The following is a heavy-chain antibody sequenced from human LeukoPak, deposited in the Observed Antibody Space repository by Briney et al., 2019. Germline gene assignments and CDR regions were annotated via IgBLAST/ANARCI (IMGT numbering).Heavy chain of an antibody. CDR1: GFIFSSYG. V-gene: IGHV3-30*02. CDR2: IRYDGINK. D-gene: IGHD6-13*01. Sequence: GGSLRLSCAASGFIFSSYGMHWVRQAPGKGLEWVAFIRYDGINKYYADSVKGRFTVSRDNSKNTLYLQMNSLRAEDTAVYYCARFIAAPYYFDYWGRGTLVTVSS. CDR3: ARFIAAPYYFDY. J-gene: IGHJ4*02.